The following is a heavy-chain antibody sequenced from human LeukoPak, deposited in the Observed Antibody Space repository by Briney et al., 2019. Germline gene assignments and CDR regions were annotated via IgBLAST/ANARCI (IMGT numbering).Heavy chain of an antibody. V-gene: IGHV3-21*01. CDR3: ARHYDSTAYSLDY. CDR1: GFTFSSYS. Sequence: GGSLRLSCAASGFTFSSYSMNWVRQAPGKGLEWVSSISSSSSYIYYADSVKGRFTISRDNAKESLFLQMNSLRAEDTAVYYCARHYDSTAYSLDYWGQGTLVTVSS. J-gene: IGHJ4*02. D-gene: IGHD3-22*01. CDR2: ISSSSSYI.